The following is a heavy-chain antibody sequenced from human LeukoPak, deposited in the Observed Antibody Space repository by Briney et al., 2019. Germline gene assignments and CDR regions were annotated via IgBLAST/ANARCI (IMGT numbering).Heavy chain of an antibody. J-gene: IGHJ4*02. V-gene: IGHV3-33*01. Sequence: GRSLRLSCAASGFTFSSYGMHWVRQAPGKGLEWVAVIWYDGGNKYYADSVKGRFTISRDNSKNTLYLQMNSLRAEDMAVYYCARGFYDSSGYYYFDYWGQGTLVTVSS. CDR1: GFTFSSYG. CDR3: ARGFYDSSGYYYFDY. CDR2: IWYDGGNK. D-gene: IGHD3-22*01.